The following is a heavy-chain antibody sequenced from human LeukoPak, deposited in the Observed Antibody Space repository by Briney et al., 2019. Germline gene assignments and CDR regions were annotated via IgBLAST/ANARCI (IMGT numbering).Heavy chain of an antibody. V-gene: IGHV3-33*01. J-gene: IGHJ4*02. CDR1: GFTFSSYG. Sequence: XGPLRLSCAASGFTFSSYGMHWVRQAPGKGLEWVAVIWYDGSNKYYADSVKGRFTISRDNSKNTLYLQMNSLRAEDTAVYYCARNDILTGMFDYWGQGTLVTVSS. CDR2: IWYDGSNK. D-gene: IGHD3-9*01. CDR3: ARNDILTGMFDY.